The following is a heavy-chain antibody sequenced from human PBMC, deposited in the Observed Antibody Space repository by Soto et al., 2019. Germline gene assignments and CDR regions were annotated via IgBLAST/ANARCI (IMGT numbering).Heavy chain of an antibody. V-gene: IGHV3-23*01. CDR2: LSPTGFST. CDR1: GFTFSNYA. CDR3: AKAGSFTIFVVVVMSYYYYGLDV. D-gene: IGHD3-3*01. Sequence: EAQLLESGGGLVQPGGSLRLSCAGSGFTFSNYAMSWVRQAPGQGLEWVSALSPTGFSTYYADSVKGRFTISRDNSKNTRFLQMNSLRAEDTAVYYCAKAGSFTIFVVVVMSYYYYGLDVWGQGTTVTVSS. J-gene: IGHJ6*02.